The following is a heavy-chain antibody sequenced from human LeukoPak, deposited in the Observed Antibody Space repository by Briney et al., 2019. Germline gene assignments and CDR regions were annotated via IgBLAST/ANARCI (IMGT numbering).Heavy chain of an antibody. D-gene: IGHD3-22*01. V-gene: IGHV3-66*01. CDR1: GFTVSGNY. Sequence: GGSLRLSCAASGFTVSGNYMSWVRQAPGKGREWVSVIYTGGNTYYADSVKGRFTISRDNSKNTVSLQMNGLRAEDTAFYYCARMIYYYDSSGYNYYFHYWGQGTLVTVSS. CDR2: IYTGGNT. J-gene: IGHJ4*02. CDR3: ARMIYYYDSSGYNYYFHY.